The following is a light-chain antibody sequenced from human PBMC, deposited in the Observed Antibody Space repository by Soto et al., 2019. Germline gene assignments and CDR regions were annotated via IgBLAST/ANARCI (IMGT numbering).Light chain of an antibody. Sequence: EIVMTQSPATLSVSPGERATLSCRASQTVNSYLAWYQQKPGQAPRLLIYGASTRATGIPARFSGSGSGTEFSLTITSLQSEDFALYYCQQYNNRPPWTFGQGTKVDIK. CDR2: GAS. V-gene: IGKV3-15*01. J-gene: IGKJ1*01. CDR1: QTVNSY. CDR3: QQYNNRPPWT.